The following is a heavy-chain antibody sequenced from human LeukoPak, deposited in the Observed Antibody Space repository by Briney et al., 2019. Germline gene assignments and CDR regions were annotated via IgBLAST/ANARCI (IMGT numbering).Heavy chain of an antibody. D-gene: IGHD5-18*01. CDR1: GYIFTGHY. V-gene: IGHV1-2*02. CDR3: ARGQLWGLFDY. J-gene: IGHJ4*02. Sequence: ASVKVSCKASGYIFTGHYMHWVRQAPGQGLEWMGVINPSSGGTNYAQKFQGRVTMTRDTSISTAYMELSRLRSEDTAVYYCARGQLWGLFDYWGQGTLVTVSS. CDR2: INPSSGGT.